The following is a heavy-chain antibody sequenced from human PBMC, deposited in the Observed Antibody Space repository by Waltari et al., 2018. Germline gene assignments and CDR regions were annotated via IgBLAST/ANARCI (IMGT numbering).Heavy chain of an antibody. D-gene: IGHD1-7*01. V-gene: IGHV1-69*05. J-gene: IGHJ4*02. Sequence: QVQLVQSGAEVKKPGSSVTVSCKASGGTLRRYAISWVRQAPGQGLEWRGESFPIWGTANDAQKFQGRVTMTTDASTSTAYMELSSLRSEDTAVYYCATLPVYNWSYGVVWGQGTLVTVSS. CDR1: GGTLRRYA. CDR2: SFPIWGTA. CDR3: ATLPVYNWSYGVV.